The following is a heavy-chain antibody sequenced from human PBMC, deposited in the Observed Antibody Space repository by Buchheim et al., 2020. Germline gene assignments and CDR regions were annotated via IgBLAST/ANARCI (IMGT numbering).Heavy chain of an antibody. J-gene: IGHJ6*02. D-gene: IGHD4-17*01. V-gene: IGHV3-21*01. Sequence: VQLVESGGGVVKPGGSLRLSCAASGFTFSTYNMNWVRQAPGKGLEWVSSISSSSSYIFYADSVQGRFTISRDNAKNSLYLQMNSLRAEDTAVYYCARGPFDTVTSFYYYYYGVDVWGQGTT. CDR1: GFTFSTYN. CDR3: ARGPFDTVTSFYYYYYGVDV. CDR2: ISSSSSYI.